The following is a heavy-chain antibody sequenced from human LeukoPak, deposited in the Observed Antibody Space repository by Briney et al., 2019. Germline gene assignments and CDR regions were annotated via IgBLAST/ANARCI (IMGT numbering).Heavy chain of an antibody. CDR2: IYPGDSDT. D-gene: IGHD2-8*01. V-gene: IGHV5-51*01. CDR1: GYSFTSYW. Sequence: GESLKISCKGAGYSFTSYWIGWVRQMPGKGLEWMGIIYPGDSDTRYSPSFQRQVTMSAANSITTAYLQWSSLKVSDTAMYYCASLARRVYVEYYFDYWGQGTLVTVSS. CDR3: ASLARRVYVEYYFDY. J-gene: IGHJ4*02.